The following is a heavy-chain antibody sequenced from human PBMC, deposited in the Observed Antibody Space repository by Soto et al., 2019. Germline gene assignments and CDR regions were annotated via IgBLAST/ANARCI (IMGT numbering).Heavy chain of an antibody. CDR2: INHSGST. Sequence: SETLSLTCAVYGGSFSGYYWSWIRQPPGKGLEWIGEINHSGSTNYNPSLKSRVTISVDTSKNQFSLKLSSVTAADTAVYYCARGAGYYGSGSYYNYYYGMDVWGQGTAVTVSS. CDR1: GGSFSGYY. V-gene: IGHV4-34*01. CDR3: ARGAGYYGSGSYYNYYYGMDV. D-gene: IGHD3-10*01. J-gene: IGHJ6*02.